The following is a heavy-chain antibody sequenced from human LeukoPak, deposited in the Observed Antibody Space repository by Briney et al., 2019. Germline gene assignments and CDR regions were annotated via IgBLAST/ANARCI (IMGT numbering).Heavy chain of an antibody. V-gene: IGHV5-51*01. Sequence: HGESLKISCKGPGYRFTSYWIGWVRQMPGKGLEWMGIIYPGDSDTRYSPSFQGQVTISADKSISTAYLQWSSLKASDTAMHYCARLDDYGDYVIDYWGQGTLVTVSS. D-gene: IGHD4-17*01. CDR3: ARLDDYGDYVIDY. J-gene: IGHJ4*02. CDR2: IYPGDSDT. CDR1: GYRFTSYW.